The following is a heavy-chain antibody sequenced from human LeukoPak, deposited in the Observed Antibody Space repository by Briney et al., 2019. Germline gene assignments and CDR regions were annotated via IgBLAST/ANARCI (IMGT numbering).Heavy chain of an antibody. CDR1: GGSISSFY. Sequence: SETLSLTCTVSGGSISSFYWSWIRRPPGKGLEWIGNIYYSGNTNYNPSLKSRVTISVDTSKNQFSLKLSSVTAADTAVYYCAKGQTGTTRYFDYWGQGTLVTVSS. V-gene: IGHV4-59*01. D-gene: IGHD1-14*01. CDR2: IYYSGNT. CDR3: AKGQTGTTRYFDY. J-gene: IGHJ4*02.